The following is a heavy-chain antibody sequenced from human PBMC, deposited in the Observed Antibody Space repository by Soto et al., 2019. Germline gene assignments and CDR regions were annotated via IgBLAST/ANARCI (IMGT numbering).Heavy chain of an antibody. V-gene: IGHV3-74*01. Sequence: EEQVVESGGGLVQPGGSLRLSCAASGFTFSSYWMHWVRQAPGKGLVWVSRITNDGSDTSYADSVKGRFTISRDNAKNTVNLHMNRQSADDKDVYYCVGDKPHHGFDTWGQGTPVTVSS. J-gene: IGHJ5*02. CDR1: GFTFSSYW. CDR3: VGDKPHHGFDT. CDR2: ITNDGSDT.